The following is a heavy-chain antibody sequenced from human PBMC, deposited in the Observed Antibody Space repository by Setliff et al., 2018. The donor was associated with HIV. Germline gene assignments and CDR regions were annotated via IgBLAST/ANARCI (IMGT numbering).Heavy chain of an antibody. CDR3: VTGSAARPFDY. D-gene: IGHD6-6*01. CDR2: FDPKDGKT. Sequence: GASVKVSCKVSGYTLTELSRHWVRQAPGKGLGWMGSFDPKDGKTRYAQKFQGRVTMTEDTSTDTAYMELSSLRSEDTAVYYYVTGSAARPFDYWGQGTLVTVSS. CDR1: GYTLTELS. J-gene: IGHJ4*02. V-gene: IGHV1-24*01.